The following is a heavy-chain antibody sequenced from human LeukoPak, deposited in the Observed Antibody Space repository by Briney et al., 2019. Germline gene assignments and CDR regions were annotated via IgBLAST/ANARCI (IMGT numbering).Heavy chain of an antibody. CDR2: IKQDGSEK. D-gene: IGHD1-26*01. Sequence: GGSLRLSRAASGFTFSNYAMTWVRQAPGKGLEWVANIKQDGSEKYYVDSVKGRFTISRDNAKNSLSLQMNSLRAEDTALYYCVPGSHWGQGILVTVSS. V-gene: IGHV3-7*02. J-gene: IGHJ4*02. CDR1: GFTFSNYA. CDR3: VPGSH.